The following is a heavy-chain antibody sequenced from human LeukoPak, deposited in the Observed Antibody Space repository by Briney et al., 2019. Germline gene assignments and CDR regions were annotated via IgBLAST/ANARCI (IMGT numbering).Heavy chain of an antibody. J-gene: IGHJ4*02. D-gene: IGHD6-19*01. CDR3: ARDYSSGWYYFDY. Sequence: GGSLRLSCAASGFTVSSNYMSWVRQAPGKGLEWVSVIYSGGSTYYADPVKGRFTISRDNSKNTLYLQMNSLRAEDTAVYYCARDYSSGWYYFDYWGQGTLVTVSS. V-gene: IGHV3-53*01. CDR2: IYSGGST. CDR1: GFTVSSNY.